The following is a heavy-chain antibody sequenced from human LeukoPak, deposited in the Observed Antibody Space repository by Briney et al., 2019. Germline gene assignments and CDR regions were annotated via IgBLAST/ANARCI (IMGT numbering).Heavy chain of an antibody. D-gene: IGHD2-8*01. V-gene: IGHV4-59*01. CDR3: ARARLYGSYYYYYGMDV. CDR2: IYYSGST. Sequence: SETLSLTCTVSGGSISSYYWSWIRQPPGKGLEWIGYIYYSGSTNYNPSLKSRVTISVDTSKNLFSLKLSSVTAADTAVYYCARARLYGSYYYYYGMDVWGQGTTVTVSS. CDR1: GGSISSYY. J-gene: IGHJ6*02.